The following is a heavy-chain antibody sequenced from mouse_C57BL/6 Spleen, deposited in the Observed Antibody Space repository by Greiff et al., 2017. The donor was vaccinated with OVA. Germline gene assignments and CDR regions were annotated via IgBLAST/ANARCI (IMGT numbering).Heavy chain of an antibody. J-gene: IGHJ3*01. D-gene: IGHD3-2*02. CDR1: GYTFTDYN. CDR2: INPNNGGT. V-gene: IGHV1-18*01. CDR3: AREAQATWAWFAY. Sequence: QLQQSGPELVKPGASVKIPCKASGYTFTDYNMDWVKQSHGKSLEWIGDINPNNGGTIYNQKFKGKATLTVDKSSSTAYMELRSLTSEDTAVYYCAREAQATWAWFAYWGQGTLVTVSA.